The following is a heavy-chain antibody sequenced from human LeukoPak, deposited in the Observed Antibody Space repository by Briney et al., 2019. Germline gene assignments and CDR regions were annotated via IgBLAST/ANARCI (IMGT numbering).Heavy chain of an antibody. D-gene: IGHD7-27*01. Sequence: PGGSLILSCAASGFTFSNHGMNWVRQAPGKGLEWLSGVSPPGGGTYYADSVKGRFTISRDDSKNTLSLQMNSLRVEDTAVYYCARDLAWGAFDYWGQGTLVTVSS. CDR1: GFTFSNHG. J-gene: IGHJ4*02. V-gene: IGHV3-23*01. CDR2: VSPPGGGT. CDR3: ARDLAWGAFDY.